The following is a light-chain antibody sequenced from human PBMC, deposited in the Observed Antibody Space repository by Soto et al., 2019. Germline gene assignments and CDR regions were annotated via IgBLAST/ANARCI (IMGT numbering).Light chain of an antibody. CDR2: GAS. Sequence: EIVMTQSPATLSVSPGERATLSCRASQSVSSNLAWYQQKPGQAPMLLIYGASTRATGIPARFSGSGSGTEITRTISIMQSEDFAVYYCQQYNNCPQFGQWTKVEIK. CDR3: QQYNNCPQ. V-gene: IGKV3-15*01. J-gene: IGKJ1*01. CDR1: QSVSSN.